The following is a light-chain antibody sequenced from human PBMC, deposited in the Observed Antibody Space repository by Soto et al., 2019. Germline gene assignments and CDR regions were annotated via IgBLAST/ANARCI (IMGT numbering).Light chain of an antibody. CDR2: GAS. J-gene: IGKJ4*01. CDR1: QSIATY. V-gene: IGKV1-39*01. Sequence: DIQMTQSPSSLSASVGDRVTITCRASQSIATYLNWYQHKPGTAPKLLIYGASTLQSGVPPRFRGSGSGTEFTLTISSLQSEDFASYYCQQSYSTFRRVGGGTKVDSK. CDR3: QQSYSTFRR.